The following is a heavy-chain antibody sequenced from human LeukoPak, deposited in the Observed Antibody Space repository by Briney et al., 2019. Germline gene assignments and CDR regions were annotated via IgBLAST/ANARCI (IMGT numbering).Heavy chain of an antibody. D-gene: IGHD3-9*01. V-gene: IGHV3-30-3*01. J-gene: IGHJ5*02. CDR1: GFTFSSYA. CDR3: ARGLRRYFDWLSYVNWFDP. CDR2: ISYDGSNK. Sequence: GRSLRLSCAASGFTFSSYAMHWVRQAPGKGLEWVAVISYDGSNKYYADSVKGRFTISRDNSKNTLYLQMNSLRAEDTAVYYCARGLRRYFDWLSYVNWFDPWGQGTLVTVSS.